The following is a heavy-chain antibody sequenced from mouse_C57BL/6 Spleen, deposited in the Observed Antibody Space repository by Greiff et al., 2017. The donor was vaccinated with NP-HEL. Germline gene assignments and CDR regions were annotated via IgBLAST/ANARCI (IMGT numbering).Heavy chain of an antibody. Sequence: VQLVESGAELVKPGASVKMSCKASGYTFTSYWITWVKQRPGQGLEWIGDIYPGSGSTNYNEKFKSKATLTVDTSSSTAYMQLSSLTSEDSAVYFCAIYYDYHYYAMDYWGQGTSVTVSS. CDR2: IYPGSGST. D-gene: IGHD2-4*01. J-gene: IGHJ4*01. CDR3: AIYYDYHYYAMDY. CDR1: GYTFTSYW. V-gene: IGHV1-55*01.